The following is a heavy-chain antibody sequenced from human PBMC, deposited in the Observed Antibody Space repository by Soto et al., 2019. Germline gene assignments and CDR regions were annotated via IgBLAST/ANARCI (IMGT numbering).Heavy chain of an antibody. CDR2: YSGTT. J-gene: IGHJ4*02. V-gene: IGHV4-28*01. CDR3: ARSEIQGPIDY. CDR1: GYSISSSNW. Sequence: QVQLQESGPGLVKPSDTLSLTCAVSGYSISSSNWWGWIRQPPGKGLEWIGYSGTTYYNPSLKSRVTMSVDTSKTQFSLKLTSVTAVDTAVYYRARSEIQGPIDYWGQGTLVTVSS.